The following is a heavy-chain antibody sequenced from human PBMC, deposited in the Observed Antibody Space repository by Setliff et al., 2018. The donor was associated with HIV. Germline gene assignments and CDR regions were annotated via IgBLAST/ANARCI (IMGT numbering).Heavy chain of an antibody. D-gene: IGHD1-1*01. V-gene: IGHV3-7*03. J-gene: IGHJ4*02. CDR3: ARVRTSTGAQY. CDR1: GFPFTSFS. CDR2: INPDGNER. Sequence: GGSLRLSCAASGFPFTSFSINWVRQAPGKGLEWVANINPDGNERYYMESVQGRFTISRDNIQNSLLLQMNSLTADDAAVYYCARVRTSTGAQYWGQGTLVTVSS.